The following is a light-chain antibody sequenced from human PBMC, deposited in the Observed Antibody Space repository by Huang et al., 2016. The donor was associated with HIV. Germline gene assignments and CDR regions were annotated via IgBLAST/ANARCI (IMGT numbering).Light chain of an antibody. CDR2: GAS. V-gene: IGKV1-27*01. CDR3: QKYSNDPRA. Sequence: DIQMTQSPSSLSASVGDRVTITCRASQGIRNFVAWYQQKPGKPPKLLIYGASTLGSGVPSRFSGGGSETEFTLTIHSLQTEDVATYYCQKYSNDPRAFGQGTRVDIK. CDR1: QGIRNF. J-gene: IGKJ1*01.